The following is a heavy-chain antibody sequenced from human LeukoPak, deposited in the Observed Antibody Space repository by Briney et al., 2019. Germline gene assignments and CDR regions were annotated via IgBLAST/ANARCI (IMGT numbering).Heavy chain of an antibody. J-gene: IGHJ4*02. V-gene: IGHV3-30*02. CDR2: IRYDGSSK. Sequence: PGGSLRLSCAASGFTFSSYGMHWVRQAPGKGLEWVAFIRYDGSSKYYADSVKGRFTISRDNSKNTLYLQMNSLRAEDTAVYYCATSEGMGALDYWGQGTLVTVSS. CDR3: ATSEGMGALDY. CDR1: GFTFSSYG. D-gene: IGHD1-26*01.